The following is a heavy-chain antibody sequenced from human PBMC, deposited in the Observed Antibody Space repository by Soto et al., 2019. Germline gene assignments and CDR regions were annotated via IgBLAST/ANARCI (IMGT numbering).Heavy chain of an antibody. CDR2: IYPGDSDT. CDR1: GYSFTSYW. D-gene: IGHD5-12*01. V-gene: IGHV5-51*01. CDR3: ASRIREMATPGYGFDP. Sequence: EVQLVQSGAEVKKPGESLKISCKGSGYSFTSYWIGWVRQMPVKGLEWMGIIYPGDSDTRYSPSFQGQFTISADKSISTASLQWSSLKASDTAMYYCASRIREMATPGYGFDPWGQGTLVTVSS. J-gene: IGHJ5*02.